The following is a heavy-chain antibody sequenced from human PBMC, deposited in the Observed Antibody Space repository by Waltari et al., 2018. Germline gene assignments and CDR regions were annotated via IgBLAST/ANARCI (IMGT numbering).Heavy chain of an antibody. CDR2: IYYSGST. CDR1: GGSISSSSYY. Sequence: QLQLQESGPGLVKPSETLSLTCTVSGGSISSSSYYWGWIRQPPGKGLEWIGSIYYSGSTYYNPSLKSRVTISVDTSKNQFSLKLSSVTAADTAVYYCAMRDGAHYFDYWGQGTLVTVSS. J-gene: IGHJ4*02. CDR3: AMRDGAHYFDY. V-gene: IGHV4-39*01.